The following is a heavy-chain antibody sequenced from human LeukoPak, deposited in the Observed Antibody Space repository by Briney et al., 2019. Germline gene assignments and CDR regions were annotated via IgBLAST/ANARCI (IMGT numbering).Heavy chain of an antibody. Sequence: PGGSLRLSCAASGFTFSSYWMSWVRQAPGKGLEWVSSISSSSSYTYYADSVKGRFTISRDNAKNSLYLQMNSLRAEDTAVYYCARDNPTSNYYDSSGKYRGDYWGQGTLVTVSS. CDR2: ISSSSSYT. J-gene: IGHJ4*02. CDR1: GFTFSSYW. CDR3: ARDNPTSNYYDSSGKYRGDY. D-gene: IGHD3-22*01. V-gene: IGHV3-21*01.